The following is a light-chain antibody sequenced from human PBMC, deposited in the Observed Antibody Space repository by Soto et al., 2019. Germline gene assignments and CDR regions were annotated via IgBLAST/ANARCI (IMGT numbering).Light chain of an antibody. CDR1: QSFGTW. J-gene: IGKJ2*01. Sequence: DIQLTQSPSTLSASVGDRVAITCRASQSFGTWLAWHQQKPGKAPNLLIYRTSSLGRGVPSRFSGGGSGTEFTLTISSLQPDDFATYYCQQYNSDSFYTFGQGTKVEIK. CDR2: RTS. CDR3: QQYNSDSFYT. V-gene: IGKV1-5*03.